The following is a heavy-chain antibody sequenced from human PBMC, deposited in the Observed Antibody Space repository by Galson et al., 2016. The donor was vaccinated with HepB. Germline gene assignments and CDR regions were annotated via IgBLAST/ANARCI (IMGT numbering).Heavy chain of an antibody. J-gene: IGHJ2*01. D-gene: IGHD3-3*01. Sequence: SLRLSCAASGFTFSSYGMHWVRQAPGKGLEWVAVIWYDGSHKYYADSVKGRFTISRDNSKNTLYLQMNSLRAEDTAVYYCAREKIFGVVRPYFDLWGRGTLVTVSS. CDR3: AREKIFGVVRPYFDL. CDR2: IWYDGSHK. CDR1: GFTFSSYG. V-gene: IGHV3-33*01.